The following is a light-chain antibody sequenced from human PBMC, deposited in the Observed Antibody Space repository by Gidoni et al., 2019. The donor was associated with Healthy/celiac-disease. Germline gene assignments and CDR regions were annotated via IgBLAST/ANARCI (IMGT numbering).Light chain of an antibody. V-gene: IGKV3-20*01. CDR3: QQYGSSLFT. CDR2: GAS. J-gene: IGKJ3*01. CDR1: QSVSSSY. Sequence: EIVLTQSPGTLSLSPGERATLSCRASQSVSSSYVAWYQQKPGQAPRLLIDGASSRATGIPDRFSGSGSGTDFTLTISRLEPEDFAVYYCQQYGSSLFTLXXXTKVDIK.